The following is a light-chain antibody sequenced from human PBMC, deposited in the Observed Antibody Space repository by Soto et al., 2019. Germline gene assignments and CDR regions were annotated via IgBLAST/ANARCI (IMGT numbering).Light chain of an antibody. CDR1: QSISSW. J-gene: IGKJ2*01. CDR3: QQYNSYLYT. Sequence: DIQMTQSPSTLSASVGDRVTITCRASQSISSWLAWYQQKPGKAPKLLIYKASSLESGVPSRFRGSGSGTEFTLTISSLQHDDFATYYCQQYNSYLYTFGQGTKVDIK. V-gene: IGKV1-5*03. CDR2: KAS.